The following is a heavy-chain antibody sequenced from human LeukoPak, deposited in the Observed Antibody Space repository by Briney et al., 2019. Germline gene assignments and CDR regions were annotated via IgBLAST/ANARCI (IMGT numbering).Heavy chain of an antibody. CDR3: TTWTSH. D-gene: IGHD3/OR15-3a*01. Sequence: KPGGSLRLSCAASGPTFNNAWMSWVRQAPGKGLEWVGRIKSKTGGGTTDYAAPAKGRFTISRDDSENTVYLQMNSLKTEDTAVYYCTTWTSHWGQGTLVTVSS. CDR1: GPTFNNAW. J-gene: IGHJ4*02. CDR2: IKSKTGGGTT. V-gene: IGHV3-15*01.